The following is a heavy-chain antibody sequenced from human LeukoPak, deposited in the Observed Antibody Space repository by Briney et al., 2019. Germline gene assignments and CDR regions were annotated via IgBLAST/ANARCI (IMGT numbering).Heavy chain of an antibody. CDR3: ARDDGAGGPFDY. CDR1: GFTFSSYA. CDR2: ISYDGSNK. D-gene: IGHD3-10*01. Sequence: TGGSLRLSCAASGFTFSSYAMHWVRQAPGKGLEWVAVISYDGSNKYYADSVKGRFTISRDNPKNTLYLQMNSLRAEDTAVYYCARDDGAGGPFDYWGQGTLVSVPS. J-gene: IGHJ4*02. V-gene: IGHV3-30*14.